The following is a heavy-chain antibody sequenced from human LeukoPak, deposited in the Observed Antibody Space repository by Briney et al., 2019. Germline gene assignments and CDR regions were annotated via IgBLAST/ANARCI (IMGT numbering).Heavy chain of an antibody. J-gene: IGHJ4*02. CDR2: ISGSGSST. D-gene: IGHD3-22*01. CDR1: GSTFSSYA. CDR3: AKRPTYYYDSSGYYHFDY. Sequence: GSLRLSCAASGSTFSSYAMSWVRQAPGKGLEWVSAISGSGSSTYYADSVKGRFTISRDNSKNTLYLQMNSLRAEDTAVYYCAKRPTYYYDSSGYYHFDYWGQGTLVTVSS. V-gene: IGHV3-23*01.